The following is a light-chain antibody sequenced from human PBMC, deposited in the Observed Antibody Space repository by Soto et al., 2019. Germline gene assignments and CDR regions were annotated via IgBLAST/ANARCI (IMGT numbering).Light chain of an antibody. CDR2: EVS. Sequence: QSALTQPASVSGSPGQSITISCIGTSSDVGNYELVSWYQQLPGKAPKLIIYEVSNRPSGVSNRFSGSKSGNTASLTISGLQAEDEADYYCSSYTSSSTLYVFGTGTKLTVL. V-gene: IGLV2-14*02. J-gene: IGLJ1*01. CDR3: SSYTSSSTLYV. CDR1: SSDVGNYEL.